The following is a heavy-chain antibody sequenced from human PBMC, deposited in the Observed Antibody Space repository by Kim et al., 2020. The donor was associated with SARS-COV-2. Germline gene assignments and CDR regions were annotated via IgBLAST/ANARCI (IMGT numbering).Heavy chain of an antibody. CDR2: ISWDGGST. V-gene: IGHV3-43*01. Sequence: GGSLRLSCAASGFTFDDYTMHWVRQAPGKGLEWVSLISWDGGSTYYADSVKGRFTISRDNSKNSLYLQMNSLRTEDTALYYCAKDMPSKLRYSTEYYYYYVMCVWSKGTTVTDS. J-gene: IGHJ6*03. CDR3: AKDMPSKLRYSTEYYYYYVMCV. CDR1: GFTFDDYT. D-gene: IGHD3-9*01.